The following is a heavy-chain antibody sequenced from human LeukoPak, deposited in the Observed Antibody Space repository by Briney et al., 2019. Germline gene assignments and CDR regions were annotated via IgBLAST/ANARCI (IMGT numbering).Heavy chain of an antibody. CDR1: GGSISSYY. CDR3: ARHMGLGYSYGYPYFDY. Sequence: SETLSLTCTVSGGSISSYYWSWIRQPPGKGLDWIGFINYSGSTNYNPSLKSRVTISVDTSKNQFSLKLSSVTAADTAVYYCARHMGLGYSYGYPYFDYWGQGTLVTVSS. J-gene: IGHJ4*02. CDR2: INYSGST. D-gene: IGHD5-18*01. V-gene: IGHV4-59*08.